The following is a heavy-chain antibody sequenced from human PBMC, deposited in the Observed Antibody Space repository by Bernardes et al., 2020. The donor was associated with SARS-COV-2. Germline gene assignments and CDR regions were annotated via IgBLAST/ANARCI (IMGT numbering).Heavy chain of an antibody. J-gene: IGHJ6*02. CDR3: ARDCRRYFDWCSENYGMDV. CDR1: GFTFSSYS. V-gene: IGHV3-21*01. Sequence: GGSLRLSCAASGFTFSSYSMNWVRQAPGKGLEWVSSISSSSSYIYYADSVKGRFTISRDNAKNSLYLQMNSLRAEDTAVYYCARDCRRYFDWCSENYGMDVWGQGTTVTVSS. CDR2: ISSSSSYI. D-gene: IGHD3-9*01.